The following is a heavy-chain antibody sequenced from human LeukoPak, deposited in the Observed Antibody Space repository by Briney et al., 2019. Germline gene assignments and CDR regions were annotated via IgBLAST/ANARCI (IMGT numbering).Heavy chain of an antibody. J-gene: IGHJ4*02. Sequence: PGGSLRLSCGASGFTFASHAMGWVRQAPGKGLEWVSSITGSAKTTYYADSVKGRFTISRDNSRNTVDLQSTSLRAEDTATYYCTKEDRQLVCAYWGQGTLVTVSS. D-gene: IGHD5-18*01. CDR3: TKEDRQLVCAY. CDR2: ITGSAKTT. V-gene: IGHV3-23*01. CDR1: GFTFASHA.